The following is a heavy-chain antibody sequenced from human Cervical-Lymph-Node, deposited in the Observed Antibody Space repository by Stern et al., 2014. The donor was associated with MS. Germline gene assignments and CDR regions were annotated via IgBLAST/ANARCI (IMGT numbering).Heavy chain of an antibody. V-gene: IGHV4-39*01. Sequence: VQLVESGPGLVKPSETLSLTCAVSGDSISSYTHYWAWIRQPPGKGLEWIGSVYYRGAPYYNPSPKSPVTIAVATSTNPSSLGLTYVTAADTAVYYCAKHACTGAACPFDLWGQGTLVTVSS. J-gene: IGHJ4*02. D-gene: IGHD2-8*02. CDR3: AKHACTGAACPFDL. CDR1: GDSISSYTHY. CDR2: VYYRGAP.